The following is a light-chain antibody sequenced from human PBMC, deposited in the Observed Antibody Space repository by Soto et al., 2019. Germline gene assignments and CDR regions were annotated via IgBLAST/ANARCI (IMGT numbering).Light chain of an antibody. Sequence: DTQLTQSPSSLSASVGDRVTITCRASQSVDNYLNWYQQKPGKAPKLLIYAASSLQSGVPSRFSGSGSGTYFTLTISSLQPEDFATYYCQQSYTTWTFGQGTKVVIK. V-gene: IGKV1-39*01. CDR2: AAS. J-gene: IGKJ1*01. CDR3: QQSYTTWT. CDR1: QSVDNY.